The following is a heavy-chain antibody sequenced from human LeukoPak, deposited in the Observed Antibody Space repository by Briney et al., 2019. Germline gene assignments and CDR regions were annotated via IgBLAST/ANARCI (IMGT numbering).Heavy chain of an antibody. Sequence: SETLSLTCTVSGGSISSSSYYWSWIRQPPGKGLEWIGYIYYSGSTNYNPSLKSRVTISVDTSKNQFSLKLSSVTAADTAVYYCAREGWFDAFDIWGQGTMVTVSS. J-gene: IGHJ3*02. CDR2: IYYSGST. CDR3: AREGWFDAFDI. D-gene: IGHD2-15*01. V-gene: IGHV4-61*01. CDR1: GGSISSSSYY.